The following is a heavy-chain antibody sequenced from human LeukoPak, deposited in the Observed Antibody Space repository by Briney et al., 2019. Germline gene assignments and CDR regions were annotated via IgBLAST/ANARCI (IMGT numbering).Heavy chain of an antibody. CDR2: INAGNGNT. Sequence: GASVKVSCKASQYSFSDYAIHWVRQAPGQRLEWMGWINAGNGNTKYSQKFQGRVTITRDTSASTAYMELSSLRSEDTAVYYCAEDYERIWGQGTMVTVSS. D-gene: IGHD5-12*01. V-gene: IGHV1-3*01. CDR3: AEDYERI. CDR1: QYSFSDYA. J-gene: IGHJ3*02.